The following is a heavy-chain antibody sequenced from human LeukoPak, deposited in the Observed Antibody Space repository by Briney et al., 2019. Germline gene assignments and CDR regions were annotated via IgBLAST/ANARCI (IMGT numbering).Heavy chain of an antibody. Sequence: PSETLSLTCTVSGGSISSYYWSWIRQPAGKGLEWIGRIYTGGSTNYNPSLKSRVTISLDTSKNQFSLKLSSVTAADTAVYYCARDLGYSSSPFDYWGQGTLVTVSS. D-gene: IGHD6-19*01. CDR1: GGSISSYY. J-gene: IGHJ4*02. CDR2: IYTGGST. V-gene: IGHV4-4*07. CDR3: ARDLGYSSSPFDY.